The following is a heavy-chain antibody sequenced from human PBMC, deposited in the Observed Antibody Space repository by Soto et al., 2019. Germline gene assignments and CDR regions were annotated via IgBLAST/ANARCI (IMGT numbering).Heavy chain of an antibody. Sequence: QLQLQESGSGLVKPSQTLSLTCAVSGGSISSGGYSWSWIRQPPGKGLEWIGYIYHSGSNYYNPSHKSRVTISVDRYKNQFSLKLSSVTAADSADYYCAAGGGLPRYYWGQGTLVTVSS. J-gene: IGHJ4*02. D-gene: IGHD5-12*01. CDR2: IYHSGSN. CDR1: GGSISSGGYS. V-gene: IGHV4-30-2*01. CDR3: AAGGGLPRYY.